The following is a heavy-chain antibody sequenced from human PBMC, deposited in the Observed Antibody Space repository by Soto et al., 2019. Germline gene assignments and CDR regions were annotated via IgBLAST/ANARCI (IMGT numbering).Heavy chain of an antibody. J-gene: IGHJ5*02. CDR1: GFTFSSYA. CDR3: ARDEQQLVRGWFDP. Sequence: PGGSLRLSCAASGFTFSSYAMHWVRQAPGKGLEWVAVISYDGSNKYYADSVKGRFTISRDNSKNTLYLQMNSLRAEDTAVYYCARDEQQLVRGWFDPWGQGTLVT. D-gene: IGHD6-13*01. CDR2: ISYDGSNK. V-gene: IGHV3-30-3*01.